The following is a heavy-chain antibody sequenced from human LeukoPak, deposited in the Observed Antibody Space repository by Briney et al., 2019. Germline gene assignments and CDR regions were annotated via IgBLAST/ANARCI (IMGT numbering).Heavy chain of an antibody. D-gene: IGHD3-22*01. Sequence: KSSETLSLTCTVSGGSISSYYWSWIRQPPGKGLEWIGYIYYSGSTNYNPSLKSRVTISVDKSKNQFSLKLSSVTAADTAVYYCARDLNSSGFGYWGQGTLVTVSS. J-gene: IGHJ4*02. CDR3: ARDLNSSGFGY. V-gene: IGHV4-59*01. CDR1: GGSISSYY. CDR2: IYYSGST.